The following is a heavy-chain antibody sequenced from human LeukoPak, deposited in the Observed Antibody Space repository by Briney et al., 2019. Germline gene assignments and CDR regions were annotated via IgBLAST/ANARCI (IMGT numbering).Heavy chain of an antibody. V-gene: IGHV3-30*04. J-gene: IGHJ4*02. CDR3: AKDRWEEWYLFDY. CDR1: GFTFSSYA. D-gene: IGHD3-3*01. Sequence: PGRSLRLSCAASGFTFSSYAMHWVRQAPGKGLEWVAVISYDGSNKYYADSVKGRLTISRDNSKNTLYLQMNSLRAEDTAVYYCAKDRWEEWYLFDYWGQGTLVTVSS. CDR2: ISYDGSNK.